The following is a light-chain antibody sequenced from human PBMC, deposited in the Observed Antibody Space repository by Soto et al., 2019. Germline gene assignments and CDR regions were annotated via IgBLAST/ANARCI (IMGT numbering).Light chain of an antibody. CDR2: DVS. CDR1: SSDVGTYNE. Sequence: QSALTQPASVSGSPGQSTTISCTGTSSDVGTYNEISWYQQHPRKAPKLMIYDVSNRPSVVSNRFSGSKSGNTASLTISGLQPEDEADYYCSSHASRSTLIFGGGTKLTVL. CDR3: SSHASRSTLI. J-gene: IGLJ2*01. V-gene: IGLV2-14*03.